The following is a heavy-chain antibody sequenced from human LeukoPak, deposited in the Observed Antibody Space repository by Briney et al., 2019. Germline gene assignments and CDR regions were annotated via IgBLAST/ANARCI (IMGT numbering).Heavy chain of an antibody. CDR3: AKVGSQSNAFDI. CDR2: ISGSGGST. CDR1: GFTFSSYA. D-gene: IGHD1-26*01. Sequence: PGGSLRLSCAASGFTFSSYAMSWVRQASGKGLEWVSAISGSGGSTYYADSVKGRFTISRDNSKNTLYLQMNCLRAEDTAVYYCAKVGSQSNAFDIWGQGTMVTVSS. J-gene: IGHJ3*02. V-gene: IGHV3-23*01.